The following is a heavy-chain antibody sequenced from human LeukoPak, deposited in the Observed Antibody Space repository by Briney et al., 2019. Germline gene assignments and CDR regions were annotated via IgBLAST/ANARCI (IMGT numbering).Heavy chain of an antibody. Sequence: GASVKVSCKASGYTFTGYYMHWVRQAPGQGLEWMGWIKPNSGGTNYAQKFQGRVTMTRDTSISTAYMELSRLRSDDTAVYYCARGRRSGSPLYNWFDPWGQGTLVTVSS. J-gene: IGHJ5*02. CDR3: ARGRRSGSPLYNWFDP. V-gene: IGHV1-2*02. CDR1: GYTFTGYY. CDR2: IKPNSGGT. D-gene: IGHD1-26*01.